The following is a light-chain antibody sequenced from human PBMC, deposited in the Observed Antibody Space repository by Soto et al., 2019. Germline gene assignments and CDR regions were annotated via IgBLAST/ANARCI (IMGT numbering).Light chain of an antibody. Sequence: ENVLTQSPGTLSLSTGERATLSCRASQSVTSNFLAWYQQKPGQAPRLLIYGASTRAAGVPDRFSGSGSGTDFTLTITRLEPEDFAVYYCQQYGRSPLLYTLGQGTKLVVK. CDR1: QSVTSNF. J-gene: IGKJ2*01. V-gene: IGKV3-20*01. CDR3: QQYGRSPLLYT. CDR2: GAS.